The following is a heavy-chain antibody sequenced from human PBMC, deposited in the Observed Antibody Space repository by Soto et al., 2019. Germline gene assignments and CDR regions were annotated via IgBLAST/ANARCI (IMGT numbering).Heavy chain of an antibody. CDR3: ASGRGYDILTGYYPYFDY. V-gene: IGHV3-9*01. CDR2: ISWNSGSI. Sequence: EVQLVESGGGLAQPGRSLRLSFAASGFTFDDYAMHWVRQAPGKGLEWVSGISWNSGSIGYADSVKGRFTISRDNAKKSLYLQMNSLRAEDTALYYCASGRGYDILTGYYPYFDYWGQGTLVTVSS. CDR1: GFTFDDYA. D-gene: IGHD3-9*01. J-gene: IGHJ4*02.